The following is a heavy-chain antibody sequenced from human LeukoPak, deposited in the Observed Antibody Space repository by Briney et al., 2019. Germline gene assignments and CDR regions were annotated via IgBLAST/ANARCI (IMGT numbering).Heavy chain of an antibody. CDR1: GFTFSSYD. CDR3: ARVGFGSGWYFFDY. CDR2: IRHDGSNK. Sequence: PGGSLRLSCAASGFTFSSYDMHWVRQAPGKGLEWVTFIRHDGSNKYYADSVRGRFTISRDNAKNSLYLQMNSLRAEDTAVYYCARVGFGSGWYFFDYWGQGTLVTVSS. J-gene: IGHJ4*02. V-gene: IGHV3-30*02. D-gene: IGHD6-19*01.